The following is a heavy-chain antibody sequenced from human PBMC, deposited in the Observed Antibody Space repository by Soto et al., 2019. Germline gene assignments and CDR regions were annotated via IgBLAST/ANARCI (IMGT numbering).Heavy chain of an antibody. Sequence: GGSLRLSCSASGFTFSSYDMHWVRQGTGKGLEWVSAIGTTGDTYYAGSVKGRFTTSRENAKNSLYLQMNSLRAGDTAIYFCARAIGPTLFDYWGQGTLVTVSS. V-gene: IGHV3-13*04. CDR3: ARAIGPTLFDY. CDR1: GFTFSSYD. CDR2: IGTTGDT. D-gene: IGHD3-22*01. J-gene: IGHJ4*02.